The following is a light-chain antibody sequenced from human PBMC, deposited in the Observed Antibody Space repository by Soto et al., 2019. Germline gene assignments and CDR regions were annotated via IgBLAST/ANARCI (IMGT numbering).Light chain of an antibody. V-gene: IGLV4-60*02. CDR2: LEGSGSY. J-gene: IGLJ2*01. Sequence: QTVLTQSSSASASLGSSVKLTCTLSSGHSSYIIAWHHQQPGKAPRYLMKLEGSGSYNKGSGVPDRFSGSSSGADRYLTISNLQFEDEANYYCETWDSNTRVFGGATNLTVL. CDR3: ETWDSNTRV. CDR1: SGHSSYI.